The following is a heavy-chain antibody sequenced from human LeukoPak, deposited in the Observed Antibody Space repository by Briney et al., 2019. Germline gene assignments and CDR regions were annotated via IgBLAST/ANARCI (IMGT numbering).Heavy chain of an antibody. Sequence: ASVTVSCKASGYTFTSNALGWVRQAPGQGLEWMGWINTNTGNPTYAQGFTGRFVFSLDTSVSTAYLQISSLKAEDTAVYYCAREVIVGATHRYWYFDLWGRGTLVTVSS. CDR2: INTNTGNP. J-gene: IGHJ2*01. CDR1: GYTFTSNA. V-gene: IGHV7-4-1*02. CDR3: AREVIVGATHRYWYFDL. D-gene: IGHD1-26*01.